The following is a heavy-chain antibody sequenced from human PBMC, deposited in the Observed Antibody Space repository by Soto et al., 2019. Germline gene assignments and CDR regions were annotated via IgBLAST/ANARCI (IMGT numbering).Heavy chain of an antibody. D-gene: IGHD3-3*01. J-gene: IGHJ4*02. CDR2: IIPIFGTA. V-gene: IGHV1-69*13. Sequence: GASVKVSCKASGGTFSSYAISWVRQAPGQGLEWMGGIIPIFGTANYAQKFQGRVTITADESTSTAYMELSSLRSEDTAVYYCARGTTERFLDPSHPFDYWGQGTLVTVSS. CDR3: ARGTTERFLDPSHPFDY. CDR1: GGTFSSYA.